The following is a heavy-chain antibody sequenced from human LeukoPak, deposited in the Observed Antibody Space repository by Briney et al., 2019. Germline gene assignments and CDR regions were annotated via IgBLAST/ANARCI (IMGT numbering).Heavy chain of an antibody. CDR1: GGTFSSYA. CDR2: IIPIFGTA. V-gene: IGHV1-69*05. D-gene: IGHD6-13*01. Sequence: ASVKVSCKASGGTFSSYAISWVRQAPGQGLEWMGGIIPIFGTANYAQKFQGRVTITTDESTSTAYMELSSLRSEDTAVYYCAKLQQLVRPWFDPWGQGTLVTVSS. J-gene: IGHJ5*02. CDR3: AKLQQLVRPWFDP.